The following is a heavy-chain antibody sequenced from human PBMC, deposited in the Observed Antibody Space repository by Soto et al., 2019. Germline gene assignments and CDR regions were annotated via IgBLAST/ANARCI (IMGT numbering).Heavy chain of an antibody. V-gene: IGHV3-74*01. Sequence: GGSLRLSCAASGFTFTNYWMHWVRQVPGMGLVWASRINADGSYASYADFVKGRFTISRDNSRNTVHLQMNSLSAEDTAVYYCARDFTTAETPGDDFDYWGQGIPVTVSS. CDR3: ARDFTTAETPGDDFDY. CDR2: INADGSYA. D-gene: IGHD4-17*01. CDR1: GFTFTNYW. J-gene: IGHJ4*02.